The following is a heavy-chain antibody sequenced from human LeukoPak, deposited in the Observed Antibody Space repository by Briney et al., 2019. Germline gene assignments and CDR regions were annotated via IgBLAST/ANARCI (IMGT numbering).Heavy chain of an antibody. CDR3: AKAQDPIAAAGTSPFDY. J-gene: IGHJ4*02. Sequence: GGSLRLSCAASGFTFNSYAMSWVRQAPGKGLEWVSAISGSGGSTFYADSVKGRFTISRDNSKNTLSLQMNSLRAEDTAVYYCAKAQDPIAAAGTSPFDYWGQGTLVTVSS. CDR2: ISGSGGST. D-gene: IGHD6-13*01. CDR1: GFTFNSYA. V-gene: IGHV3-23*01.